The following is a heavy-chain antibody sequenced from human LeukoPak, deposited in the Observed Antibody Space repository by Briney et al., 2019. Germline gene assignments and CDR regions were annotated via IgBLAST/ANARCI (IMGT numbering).Heavy chain of an antibody. CDR1: GFTFSSYA. V-gene: IGHV3-23*01. CDR2: ISGSGGST. D-gene: IGHD3-10*01. CDR3: AKVPLWFGELPDY. Sequence: AGSLSLSCAASGFTFSSYAMSWVRQAPGKGLEWVSAISGSGGSTYYADSVKGRFTISRDNSKNTLYLQMNSLRAEDTAVYYCAKVPLWFGELPDYWGQGTLVTVSS. J-gene: IGHJ4*02.